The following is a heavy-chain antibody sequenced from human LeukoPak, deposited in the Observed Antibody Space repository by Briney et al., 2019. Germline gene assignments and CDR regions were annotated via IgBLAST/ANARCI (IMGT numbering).Heavy chain of an antibody. CDR1: GFTFSNYP. CDR2: ISASGGNT. D-gene: IGHD3-9*01. V-gene: IGHV3-23*01. J-gene: IGHJ4*02. Sequence: PGGSLRLSGAASGFTFSNYPMCWVRQAPGKGLEWVSSISASGGNTYYADSVKGRFTISRDNSKNTLYLQMNSLGAEDTAVYYCAKRYWLSRGQGTLVTVSS. CDR3: AKRYWLS.